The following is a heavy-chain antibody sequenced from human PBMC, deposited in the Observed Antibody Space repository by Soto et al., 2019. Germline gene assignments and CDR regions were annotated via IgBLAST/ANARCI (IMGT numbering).Heavy chain of an antibody. CDR3: ASLWGLFGDY. Sequence: QVQLQESGPGLVKPSETLSLTCTVSGGSISSYYWSWIRQPPGKGLEWIGEIDYRGSTNYNPSLKTRVTISVYTAKNQFSLKLSSVAAADTAVYYCASLWGLFGDYWGQGTLVTVSS. CDR2: IDYRGST. J-gene: IGHJ4*02. V-gene: IGHV4-59*08. CDR1: GGSISSYY. D-gene: IGHD3-10*02.